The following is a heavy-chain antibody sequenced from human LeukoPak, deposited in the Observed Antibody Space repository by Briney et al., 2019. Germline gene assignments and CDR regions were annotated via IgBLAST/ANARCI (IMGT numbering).Heavy chain of an antibody. CDR1: GLNFSIFA. CDR2: ISGSGGRT. CDR3: AKDRGY. Sequence: AGSQRLSCAASGLNFSIFAMSWVRQAPGKGLEWVPAISGSGGRTYYADSVQGRFTISRDNSKNTLYLQMNSLRAEDTAVYYCAKDRGYWGQGTLVTVSS. V-gene: IGHV3-23*01. J-gene: IGHJ4*02.